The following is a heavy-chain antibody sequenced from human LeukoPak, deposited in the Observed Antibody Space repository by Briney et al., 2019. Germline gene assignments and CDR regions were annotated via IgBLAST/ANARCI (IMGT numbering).Heavy chain of an antibody. D-gene: IGHD1-7*01. CDR2: INPNSGGT. J-gene: IGHJ5*02. Sequence: GASVNVSCKASVYTFTGYYMHWVRQAPGQGLEWMGWINPNSGGTNYAQMVQGRVTMTRDASISTAYMELSRPRSDDTAVYYCARDPWPGTTLGFAPCGQGTLVTVSS. CDR1: VYTFTGYY. V-gene: IGHV1-2*02. CDR3: ARDPWPGTTLGFAP.